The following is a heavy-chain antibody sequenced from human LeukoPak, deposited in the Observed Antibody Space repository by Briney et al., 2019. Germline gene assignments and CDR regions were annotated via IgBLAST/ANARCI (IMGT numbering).Heavy chain of an antibody. CDR3: ARSGGLWLLTYYFDY. CDR1: GFTFNTYG. D-gene: IGHD3-22*01. J-gene: IGHJ4*02. Sequence: GGSLRLSCAASGFTFNTYGMSWVRQAPGKGLEWVSGISGSGGATYYADSVKGRFTVSRDDPHNTLYLQMNSVRAEDTAVYFCARSGGLWLLTYYFDYWGQGTLVTVSS. CDR2: ISGSGGAT. V-gene: IGHV3-23*01.